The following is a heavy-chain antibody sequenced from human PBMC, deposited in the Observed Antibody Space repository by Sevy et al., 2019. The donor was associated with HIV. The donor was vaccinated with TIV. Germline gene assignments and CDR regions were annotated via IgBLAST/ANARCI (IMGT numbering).Heavy chain of an antibody. J-gene: IGHJ6*02. CDR2: IDSGGST. CDR1: GFTVSGNY. D-gene: IGHD3-22*01. V-gene: IGHV3-66*01. Sequence: GGSLRLSCEASGFTVSGNYMAWVRLAPGKGLEWVSLIDSGGSTYYADSVKGRFTISRDNAKNTLYLQMNPLRAEDTAVYFCARDRYYDASGYYYYYYGMDDWGQGTTVTVSS. CDR3: ARDRYYDASGYYYYYYGMDD.